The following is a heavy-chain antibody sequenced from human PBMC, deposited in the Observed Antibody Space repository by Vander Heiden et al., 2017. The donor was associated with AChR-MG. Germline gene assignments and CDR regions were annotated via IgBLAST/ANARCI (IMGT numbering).Heavy chain of an antibody. D-gene: IGHD3-3*01. CDR3: ARDHNYDRGTGYYAPIP. CDR2: IKQDGSEK. Sequence: EVQLVEPGGGLVQPGGSLRLSCAASGFPFSRYWMSWVRQAPVKGLEWVASIKQDGSEKYYVDSVKGRVTISRDNAKSSLYLQMNSLRAEETAVYYCARDHNYDRGTGYYAPIPWGQGTLVTVSS. J-gene: IGHJ5*02. CDR1: GFPFSRYW. V-gene: IGHV3-7*01.